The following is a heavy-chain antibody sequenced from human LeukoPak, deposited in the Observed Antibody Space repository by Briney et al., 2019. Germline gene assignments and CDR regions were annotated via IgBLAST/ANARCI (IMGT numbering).Heavy chain of an antibody. Sequence: GGSLRLSCAASGFTFSTYWMHWVRQVPGKGLVWVSRINSDGSTADYADAVKGRFTISRDNAKNTLYLQMSSLRVEDTAVYYCAKDNTYDYVWGSLDYWGQGTLVTVSS. CDR1: GFTFSTYW. CDR2: INSDGSTA. CDR3: AKDNTYDYVWGSLDY. D-gene: IGHD3-16*01. J-gene: IGHJ4*02. V-gene: IGHV3-74*01.